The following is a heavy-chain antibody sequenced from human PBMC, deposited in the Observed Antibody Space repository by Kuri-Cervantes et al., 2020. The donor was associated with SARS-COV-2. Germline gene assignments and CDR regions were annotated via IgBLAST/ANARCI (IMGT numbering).Heavy chain of an antibody. CDR3: ARGLTVIPHPGTWFDP. V-gene: IGHV4-59*01. J-gene: IGHJ5*02. Sequence: GSLRLSCTVSGGSISSYYWSWIRQPPGKGLEWIGYIYYSGSTNYNPSLKSRVTISVDTSKNQFSLKLSSVTAADTAVYYCARGLTVIPHPGTWFDPWGQGTLVTVSS. CDR2: IYYSGST. CDR1: GGSISSYY. D-gene: IGHD1-14*01.